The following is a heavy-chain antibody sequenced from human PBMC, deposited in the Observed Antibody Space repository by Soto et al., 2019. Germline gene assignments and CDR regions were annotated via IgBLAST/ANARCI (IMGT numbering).Heavy chain of an antibody. D-gene: IGHD2-15*01. CDR2: ISSSSSTI. J-gene: IGHJ4*02. CDR1: GFTFSSYS. Sequence: GGSLRLSCAASGFTFSSYSMNWVRQAPGKGLEWVSYISSSSSTIYYADSVKGRFTISRDNAKNSLYLQMNSLRAEDTAVYYCASGTCSGGSCYSYYFDYWGQGTLVTVSS. V-gene: IGHV3-48*01. CDR3: ASGTCSGGSCYSYYFDY.